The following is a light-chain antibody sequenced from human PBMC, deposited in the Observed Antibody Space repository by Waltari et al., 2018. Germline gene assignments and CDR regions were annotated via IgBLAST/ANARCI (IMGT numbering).Light chain of an antibody. CDR2: RNN. V-gene: IGLV10-54*01. CDR1: TNNVGNQA. Sequence: QAGLTQPPSVSTGLRQTATLTCTGSTNNVGNQAAPWLQQHHGNPPNVLSFRNNDRQSWISERLSASRAGNTAFLTITGLQAEDDADYDCSAWDSDLTAWMFGGGTKLTVL. CDR3: SAWDSDLTAWM. J-gene: IGLJ3*02.